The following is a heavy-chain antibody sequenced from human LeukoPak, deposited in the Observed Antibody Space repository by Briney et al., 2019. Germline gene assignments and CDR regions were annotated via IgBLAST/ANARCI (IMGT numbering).Heavy chain of an antibody. V-gene: IGHV3-7*01. CDR1: GFTISSYW. CDR3: ARIQIVVVPAAPYYFDY. J-gene: IGHJ4*02. CDR2: IKQDGSEK. Sequence: GGSLRLSCAASGFTISSYWMSWVRQAPGKGLEWVANIKQDGSEKYYVDSVKGRFTISRDNAKNSLYLQMNSLGAEDTAVYYCARIQIVVVPAAPYYFDYWGQGTLVTVSS. D-gene: IGHD2-2*01.